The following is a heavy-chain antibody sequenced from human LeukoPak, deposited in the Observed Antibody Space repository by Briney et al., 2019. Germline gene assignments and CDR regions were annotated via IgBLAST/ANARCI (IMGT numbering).Heavy chain of an antibody. CDR2: FYYSEST. D-gene: IGHD3-10*01. Sequence: SETLSLTCTVSGGSITSSSYYWGWIRQPPGKGLEWITNFYYSESTYYNPSLKNRVTISVDTSKNQFSLKLSSVTAADTAVYYCARGRDYNSGSQPFDYWGQGTLVTVSS. CDR3: ARGRDYNSGSQPFDY. V-gene: IGHV4-39*07. CDR1: GGSITSSSYY. J-gene: IGHJ4*02.